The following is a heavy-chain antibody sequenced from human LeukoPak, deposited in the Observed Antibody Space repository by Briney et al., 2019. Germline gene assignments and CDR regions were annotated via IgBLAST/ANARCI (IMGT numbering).Heavy chain of an antibody. J-gene: IGHJ4*02. D-gene: IGHD2-2*01. CDR1: GFTFGDYA. Sequence: QTGGSLRLSCIASGFTFGDYAMSWVRQAPGKGLGWVSGIIGGAGGTYYADSVKGRFTISRDNAKNTLYLQMNSLRAEDTAVYYCAHGSMYQLDYWGQGTLVTVSS. CDR2: IIGGAGGT. V-gene: IGHV3-23*01. CDR3: AHGSMYQLDY.